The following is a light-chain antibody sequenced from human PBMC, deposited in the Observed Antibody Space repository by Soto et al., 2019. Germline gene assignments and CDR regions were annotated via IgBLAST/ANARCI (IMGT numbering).Light chain of an antibody. CDR2: KAS. V-gene: IGKV1-5*03. CDR3: QHYNSYPWT. CDR1: QSIGSW. J-gene: IGKJ1*01. Sequence: MQMTQSPSTLSASVGDRVTISCRASQSIGSWVAWYQQKPGRAPNLLIHKASHLESGVPSRFSGSGSGTEFTLTISSLQPGDFATYYCQHYNSYPWTFGQGTKVDIK.